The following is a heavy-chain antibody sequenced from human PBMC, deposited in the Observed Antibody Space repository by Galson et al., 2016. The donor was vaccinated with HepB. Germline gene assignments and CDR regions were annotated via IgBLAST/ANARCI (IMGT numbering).Heavy chain of an antibody. CDR2: INPLDGTT. D-gene: IGHD3-16*01. J-gene: IGHJ4*02. CDR3: AREVGFYHYIDY. Sequence: SVKVSCKASGYIITNYYMHWVRQAPGQGLEWMGLINPLDGTTAYAQKFQDRATLTRDTSTNTLYLSLDGLTSDDSAVYFCAREVGFYHYIDYWGQGTLVAVSS. CDR1: GYIITNYY. V-gene: IGHV1-46*01.